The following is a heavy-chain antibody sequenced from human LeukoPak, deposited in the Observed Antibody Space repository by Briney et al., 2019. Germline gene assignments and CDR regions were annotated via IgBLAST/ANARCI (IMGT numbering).Heavy chain of an antibody. CDR1: GFSFSSYW. J-gene: IGHJ3*02. D-gene: IGHD3-10*01. V-gene: IGHV3-74*01. CDR3: VRWGLGKGEAFDI. CDR2: ISSDGSNT. Sequence: PGGSLRLSCAASGFSFSSYWMHWVRQVPGKGLVWVSRISSDGSNTNYADSVKGRFTISRDNAKNTLYLQMNSLRAEDTAVYYCVRWGLGKGEAFDIWGQGTMVTVSS.